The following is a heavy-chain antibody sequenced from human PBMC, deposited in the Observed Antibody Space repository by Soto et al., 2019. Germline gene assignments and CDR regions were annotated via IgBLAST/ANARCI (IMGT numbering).Heavy chain of an antibody. J-gene: IGHJ4*02. CDR2: ISAHNGNT. CDR1: GYAFTTYG. Sequence: QVHLVQSGAEVKKPGASVKVSCKGSGYAFTTYGITWVRQAPGQGLEWMGWISAHNGNTNYAQKLQGRVTVTRDTPTRTASMELRSLRSEATAVYYCARGRYGDYWGQGALVTVSS. V-gene: IGHV1-18*01. CDR3: ARGRYGDY. D-gene: IGHD1-1*01.